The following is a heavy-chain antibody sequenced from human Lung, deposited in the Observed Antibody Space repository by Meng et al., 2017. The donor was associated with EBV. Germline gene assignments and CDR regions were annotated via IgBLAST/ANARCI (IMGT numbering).Heavy chain of an antibody. CDR1: GYPFTNYG. CDR3: ARVEVGITSGDY. V-gene: IGHV1-18*01. Sequence: VQLGRSGGEGKKPGVSVKVSCMASGYPFTNYGIPWVRQAPGQGLECMGWISAYNGNTNYAQTLQGRVTMNTDTSTSTAYMELGSLRSDDTAVYYCARVEVGITSGDYWGQGTLVTVSS. CDR2: ISAYNGNT. J-gene: IGHJ4*02. D-gene: IGHD1-26*01.